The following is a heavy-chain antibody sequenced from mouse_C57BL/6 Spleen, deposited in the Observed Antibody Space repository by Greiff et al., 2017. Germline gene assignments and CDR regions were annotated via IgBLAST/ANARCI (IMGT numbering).Heavy chain of an antibody. CDR3: ARKSIYDGYYDAMDY. CDR2: INPGSGGT. D-gene: IGHD2-3*01. V-gene: IGHV1-54*01. CDR1: GYAFTNYL. J-gene: IGHJ4*01. Sequence: QVQLQQSGAELVRPGTSVKVSCKASGYAFTNYLIAWVKQRPGQGLEWIGVINPGSGGTNYHEKFKGKATLTADKSSSTAYMQLSSLTSEDSAVYFGARKSIYDGYYDAMDYWGQGTSVTVSS.